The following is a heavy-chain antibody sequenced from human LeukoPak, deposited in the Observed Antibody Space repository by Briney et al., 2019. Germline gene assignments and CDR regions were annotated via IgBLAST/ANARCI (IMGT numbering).Heavy chain of an antibody. Sequence: SETLSLTCTVSGGSFSNGNYYWSWLRQPPGKALEWIGYIYYTGSTSYNPSLEGRVTISVDTSKNQFSLKLSSVTAADTAVYYCARGASRGATQDYWGQGTLVTVSS. CDR1: GGSFSNGNYY. D-gene: IGHD1-26*01. CDR2: IYYTGST. CDR3: ARGASRGATQDY. J-gene: IGHJ4*02. V-gene: IGHV4-61*01.